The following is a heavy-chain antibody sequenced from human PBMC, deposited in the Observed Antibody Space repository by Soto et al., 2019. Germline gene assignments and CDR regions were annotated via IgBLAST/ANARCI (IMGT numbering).Heavy chain of an antibody. D-gene: IGHD3-3*01. Sequence: GGSLRLSCAASGFTFRNFWMSWVRQAPGKVLEWVANIRDDGSEKYYVDSVKGRFTISRDNAKNSLYLQMDSLRAEDTAVYYCVRQIFGENSYWGQGTLVTVSS. J-gene: IGHJ4*02. CDR2: IRDDGSEK. CDR1: GFTFRNFW. CDR3: VRQIFGENSY. V-gene: IGHV3-7*01.